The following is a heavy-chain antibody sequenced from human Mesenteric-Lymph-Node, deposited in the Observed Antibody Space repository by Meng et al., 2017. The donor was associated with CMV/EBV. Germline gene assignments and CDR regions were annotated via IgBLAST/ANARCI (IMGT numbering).Heavy chain of an antibody. CDR1: GFTFSSYG. Sequence: ETLSLTCAASGFTFSSYGMSWVRQAPGKGLEWVSDISVSGGSTYYADSVKGRFTISRDNSKNTLYLQMNSLRAEDTAVYYCAKGFTVRGVTNDYWGQGTLVTVSS. V-gene: IGHV3-23*01. D-gene: IGHD3-10*01. J-gene: IGHJ4*02. CDR3: AKGFTVRGVTNDY. CDR2: ISVSGGST.